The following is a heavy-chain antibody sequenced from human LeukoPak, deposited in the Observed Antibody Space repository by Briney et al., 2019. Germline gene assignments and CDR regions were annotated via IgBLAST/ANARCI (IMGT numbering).Heavy chain of an antibody. CDR1: GASISSYH. CDR3: ARKDGDY. J-gene: IGHJ4*02. CDR2: IYNSGNT. D-gene: IGHD5-24*01. Sequence: PSETLSLTCTVSGASISSYHWSWIRQPPGKGLEWIGYIYNSGNTNYNPSLKSRVTMSLDTSKNQFSLKLSSVTAADTAIYYCARKDGDYWGQGTLVIVSS. V-gene: IGHV4-59*01.